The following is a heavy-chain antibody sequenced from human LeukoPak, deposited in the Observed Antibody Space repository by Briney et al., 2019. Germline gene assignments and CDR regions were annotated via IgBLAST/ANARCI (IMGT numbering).Heavy chain of an antibody. CDR1: GYTFTGYY. Sequence: ASVKVSCKASGYTFTGYYMHWVRQAPGQGLEWMGWINPNSGGTNYAQKFQGRVTMTRDTSISTAYMELSRLRSDDTAVYYCARAWSAKQWFGELFWFDPWGQGTLVTVSS. V-gene: IGHV1-2*02. CDR2: INPNSGGT. CDR3: ARAWSAKQWFGELFWFDP. J-gene: IGHJ5*02. D-gene: IGHD3-10*01.